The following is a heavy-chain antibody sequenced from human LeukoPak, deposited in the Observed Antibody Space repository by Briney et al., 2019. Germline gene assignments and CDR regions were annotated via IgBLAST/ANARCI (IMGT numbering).Heavy chain of an antibody. D-gene: IGHD3-9*01. CDR2: ITGSGGNT. CDR3: AKWGDYGVLTGYYVSDY. CDR1: GFTFSNYA. V-gene: IGHV3-23*01. Sequence: SCKASGFTFSNYAMSWVRQAPGKGLEWVSAITGSGGNTYYADSVQGRFTISRDNSKNTVFLQMNSLRAEDTAVYYCAKWGDYGVLTGYYVSDYWGQGTLVTVSS. J-gene: IGHJ4*02.